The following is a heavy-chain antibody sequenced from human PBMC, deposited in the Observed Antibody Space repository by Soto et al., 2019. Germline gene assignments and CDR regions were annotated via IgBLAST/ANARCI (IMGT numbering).Heavy chain of an antibody. CDR2: ISAYNGNT. J-gene: IGHJ6*02. V-gene: IGHV1-18*01. D-gene: IGHD1-1*01. CDR3: ARDPGTRGDYYYYYGMDV. CDR1: GYTFTSYC. Sequence: ASVKVSCKASGYTFTSYCISWARQGPGQGLEWMGWISAYNGNTNYAQKLQGRVTMTTDTSTSTAYMELRSLRSDDTAVYYCARDPGTRGDYYYYYGMDVWGQGTTVTVSS.